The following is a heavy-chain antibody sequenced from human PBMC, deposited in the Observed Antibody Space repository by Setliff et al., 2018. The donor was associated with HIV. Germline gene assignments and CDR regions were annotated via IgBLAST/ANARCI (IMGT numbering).Heavy chain of an antibody. CDR3: ARGLSFYDPGGFDY. CDR2: IYTSGST. V-gene: IGHV4-4*09. J-gene: IGHJ4*02. CDR1: GGSISSYY. Sequence: PSETLSLTCTVSGGSISSYYWSWIRQPPGKGLEWIGYIYTSGSTNYNPSLKSRVTISVDTSKYQFSLKLSSVTAADTAVYYCARGLSFYDPGGFDYWGQGTLVTVSS. D-gene: IGHD3-22*01.